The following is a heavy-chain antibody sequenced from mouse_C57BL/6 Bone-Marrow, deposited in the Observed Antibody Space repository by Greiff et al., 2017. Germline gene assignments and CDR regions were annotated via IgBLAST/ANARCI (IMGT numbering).Heavy chain of an antibody. Sequence: EVQRLQSGPELVKPGASVKISCKASGYSFTDYYMNWVKQSNGKSLEWIGVINPNDGTTSYNQKFKGKATLTVDQSSSTAYMQLSSLTSEDSAVYDGARGYNYDCAMDYWGQGTTATVSS. J-gene: IGHJ4*01. V-gene: IGHV1-39*01. CDR1: GYSFTDYY. CDR2: INPNDGTT. D-gene: IGHD1-3*01. CDR3: ARGYNYDCAMDY.